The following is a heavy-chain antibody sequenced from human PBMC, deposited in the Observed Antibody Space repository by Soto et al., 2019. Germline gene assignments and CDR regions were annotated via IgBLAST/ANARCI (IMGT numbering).Heavy chain of an antibody. J-gene: IGHJ4*02. CDR2: ISGSGGST. Sequence: EVQLLESGGGLVQPGGSPRLSCAASGFTFSSYAMSWVRQAPGKGLEWDSAISGSGGSTYYADSVKGRFTISRVNSKNKLYLQMNSLRAENTAVYYCAKDYFLITMIVVDTDYWGQGTLVTVSS. D-gene: IGHD3-22*01. CDR1: GFTFSSYA. V-gene: IGHV3-23*01. CDR3: AKDYFLITMIVVDTDY.